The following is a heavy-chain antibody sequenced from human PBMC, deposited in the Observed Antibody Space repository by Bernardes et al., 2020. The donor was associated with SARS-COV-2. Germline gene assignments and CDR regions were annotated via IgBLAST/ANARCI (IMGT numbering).Heavy chain of an antibody. V-gene: IGHV4-59*01. CDR1: GGSISSYY. D-gene: IGHD3-22*01. J-gene: IGHJ6*02. Sequence: SETLSLTCTVSGGSISSYYWSWIRQPPGKGLEWIGYIYYSGSINYNPSLKSRVTISVDTSKNQFSLKLSSVTAADTAVYYCARAVLEAAQEERYDSSDYYYYGMDVWGQGTTVTVSS. CDR3: ARAVLEAAQEERYDSSDYYYYGMDV. CDR2: IYYSGSI.